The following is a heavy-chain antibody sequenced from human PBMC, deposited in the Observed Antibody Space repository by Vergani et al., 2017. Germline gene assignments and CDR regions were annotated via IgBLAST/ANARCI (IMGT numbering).Heavy chain of an antibody. CDR1: GFTFSNAW. CDR3: TTGVGGYYRKYYYYGMDV. V-gene: IGHV3-15*01. J-gene: IGHJ6*02. CDR2: IKSKTDGGTT. D-gene: IGHD3-3*01. Sequence: EVQLVESGGGLVKPGGSLRLSCAASGFTFSNAWMSWVRQAPGKGLEWVGRIKSKTDGGTTDYAAPVKGRFTISRDDSKNTLYLQMNSLKTKDTAVYYCTTGVGGYYRKYYYYGMDVWGQGTTVTVSS.